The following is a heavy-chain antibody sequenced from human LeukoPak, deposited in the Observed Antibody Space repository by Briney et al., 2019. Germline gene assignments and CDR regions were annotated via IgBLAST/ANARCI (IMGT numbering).Heavy chain of an antibody. Sequence: GGSLRLSCAASGFTFSMYGMSWVRQAPGKGLEWVSGITDSGDGTMYADSAEGRFTISRDNSKNTVYLQMSSLRVEDTALYYCTKGGVVALGIGANDYWGQGTLVTVSS. CDR2: ITDSGDGT. J-gene: IGHJ4*02. CDR1: GFTFSMYG. D-gene: IGHD2-15*01. CDR3: TKGGVVALGIGANDY. V-gene: IGHV3-23*01.